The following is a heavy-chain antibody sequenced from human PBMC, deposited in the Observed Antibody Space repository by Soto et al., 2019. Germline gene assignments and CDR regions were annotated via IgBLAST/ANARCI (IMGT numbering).Heavy chain of an antibody. CDR3: ARVSMTTVTKYYFDY. Sequence: QVQLVQSGAEVKKPGSSVKVSCKASGGTFSSYAISWVRQAPGQGLEWMGGIIPIFGTANYAQKFQGRVTITADESTSTAYMEPSSLRSEDTAVYYCARVSMTTVTKYYFDYWGQGTLVTVSS. V-gene: IGHV1-69*01. D-gene: IGHD4-17*01. J-gene: IGHJ4*02. CDR2: IIPIFGTA. CDR1: GGTFSSYA.